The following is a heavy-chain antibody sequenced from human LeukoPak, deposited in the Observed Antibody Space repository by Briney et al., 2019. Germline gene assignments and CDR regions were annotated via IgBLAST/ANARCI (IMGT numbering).Heavy chain of an antibody. V-gene: IGHV3-30-3*01. Sequence: PGGSLRLSWAAAGFTFSSYTIHWVRQAPGKGLEWVAVISYDGSNKYYADSVKGRFTISRDNSKNTLYLQMNSLRAEDTAVYYCARGVFSGSYIFDYWGQGTLVTVSS. D-gene: IGHD1-26*01. J-gene: IGHJ4*02. CDR1: GFTFSSYT. CDR3: ARGVFSGSYIFDY. CDR2: ISYDGSNK.